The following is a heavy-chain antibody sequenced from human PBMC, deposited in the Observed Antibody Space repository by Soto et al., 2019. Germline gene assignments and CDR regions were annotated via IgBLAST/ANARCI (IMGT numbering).Heavy chain of an antibody. CDR3: ARHLPGYSSGWQGYYFHY. CDR2: IDPSDSQT. J-gene: IGHJ4*02. V-gene: IGHV5-10-1*04. D-gene: IGHD6-19*01. Sequence: GESLKISCKGSGYSFAGYWITWVRQKPGKGLEWMGRIDPSDSQTYYSPSFRGQVTISADKSIGTAYLQWSSLKASDTAMYYCARHLPGYSSGWQGYYFHYSGPGTMVTV. CDR1: GYSFAGYW.